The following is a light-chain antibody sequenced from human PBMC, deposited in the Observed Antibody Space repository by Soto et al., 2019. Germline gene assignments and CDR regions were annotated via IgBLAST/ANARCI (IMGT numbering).Light chain of an antibody. V-gene: IGLV2-14*01. J-gene: IGLJ2*01. Sequence: QSALTQPASVSGSPGQSITISCTGTSSDVGGYNYVSWYQQHPGKAPKLMIYDVSNRPSGVSNRFPGSKSGNTASLTISGLQAEDEADYYCRSCTSSSTPVVFGGGTKLTVL. CDR1: SSDVGGYNY. CDR3: RSCTSSSTPVV. CDR2: DVS.